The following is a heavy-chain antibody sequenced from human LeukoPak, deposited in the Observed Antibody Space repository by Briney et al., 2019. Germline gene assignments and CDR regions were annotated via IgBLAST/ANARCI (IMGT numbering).Heavy chain of an antibody. CDR2: INHSGST. CDR1: GGSFSGYY. D-gene: IGHD6-13*01. J-gene: IGHJ4*02. CDR3: ARGLLSHSSSQGDY. V-gene: IGHV4-34*01. Sequence: SETLSLTCAVYGGSFSGYYWSWIRQPPGKGLDWIGEINHSGSTNYNPSLKSRVTISVDTSKNQFSLKLSSVTAADTAVYYCARGLLSHSSSQGDYWGQGTLVTVSS.